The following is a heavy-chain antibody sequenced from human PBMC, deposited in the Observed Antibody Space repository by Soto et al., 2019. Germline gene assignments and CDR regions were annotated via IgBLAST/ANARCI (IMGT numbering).Heavy chain of an antibody. Sequence: SETLSLTCTVSGGSISSSSYYWGWIRQPPGNGLEWIGSIYYTGSTYYNPSLKSRVTISVDTSKNQFSLKLSSVTAADTAVYYCAPISYYYYYMDVWGKGTTVTVSS. V-gene: IGHV4-39*01. D-gene: IGHD3-10*01. CDR3: APISYYYYYMDV. CDR2: IYYTGST. J-gene: IGHJ6*03. CDR1: GGSISSSSYY.